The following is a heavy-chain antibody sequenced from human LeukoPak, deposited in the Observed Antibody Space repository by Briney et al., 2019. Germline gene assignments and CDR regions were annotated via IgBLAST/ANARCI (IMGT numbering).Heavy chain of an antibody. D-gene: IGHD3-16*02. V-gene: IGHV4-34*01. J-gene: IGHJ4*02. CDR2: INHSGST. Sequence: PSETLSLTCAVYGGSFSGYYWSWIRQPPGKGLEWIGEINHSGSTNYNPSLKSRVTISVDTSKNQFSLKLSSVTAADTAVYYCARGPYVWGSYRQYYFDYWGQGTLVTVSS. CDR1: GGSFSGYY. CDR3: ARGPYVWGSYRQYYFDY.